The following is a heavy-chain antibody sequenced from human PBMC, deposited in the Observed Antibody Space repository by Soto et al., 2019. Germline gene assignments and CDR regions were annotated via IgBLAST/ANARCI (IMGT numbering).Heavy chain of an antibody. CDR1: GFTFSSYW. D-gene: IGHD2-15*01. Sequence: GGSLRLSCAASGFTFSSYWMSWVRQAPGKGLEWVANIKQDGSEKYYVDSVKGRFTISRDNAKNSLYLQMNSLRAEDTAVYYCARGSPIVVVVAALGGTTSNDAFDIWGQGTMVTVSS. CDR3: ARGSPIVVVVAALGGTTSNDAFDI. CDR2: IKQDGSEK. V-gene: IGHV3-7*01. J-gene: IGHJ3*02.